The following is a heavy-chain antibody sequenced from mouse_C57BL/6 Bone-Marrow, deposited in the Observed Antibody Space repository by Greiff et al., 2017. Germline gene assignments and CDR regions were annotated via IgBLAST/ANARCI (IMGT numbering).Heavy chain of an antibody. J-gene: IGHJ3*01. V-gene: IGHV1-61*01. CDR2: IYPSDSET. Sequence: QVQLKQPGAELVRPGSSVKLSCKASGYTFTSYWMDWVKQRPGQGLEWIGNIYPSDSETHYNQKFKDKATLTVDKSSSTAYMQLSSLTSEDSAVYNCARRSMGAWFANGGKETLVTVSA. CDR1: GYTFTSYW. CDR3: ARRSMGAWFAN.